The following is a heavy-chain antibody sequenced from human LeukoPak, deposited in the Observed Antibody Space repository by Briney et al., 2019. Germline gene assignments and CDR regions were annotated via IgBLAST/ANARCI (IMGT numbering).Heavy chain of an antibody. V-gene: IGHV3-23*01. CDR1: GFSFSTYG. CDR3: AKTRGHDMDV. D-gene: IGHD3-16*01. Sequence: GGSLRLSCAASGFSFSTYGMSWVRQAPGKGLDWVSAISGSAAGGGTYYADSAKGRFTTARDNSQNTLYLQMSSLRAEDTAVYYCAKTRGHDMDVWGQGTTVIVSS. J-gene: IGHJ6*02. CDR2: ISGSAAGGGT.